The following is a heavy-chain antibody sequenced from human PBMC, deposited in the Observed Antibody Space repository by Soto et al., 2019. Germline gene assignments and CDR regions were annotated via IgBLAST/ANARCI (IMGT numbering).Heavy chain of an antibody. J-gene: IGHJ6*02. CDR2: ISYDGSNK. D-gene: IGHD1-26*01. CDR3: AKDVVVGATTGLGDYYYYYGMDV. CDR1: GFTFSSYG. Sequence: QVQLVESGGGVVQPGRSLRLSCAASGFTFSSYGMHWVRQAPGKGLEWVAVISYDGSNKYYVDSVKGRFTISRDNSKNTLYLQMNSLRAEDTAVYYCAKDVVVGATTGLGDYYYYYGMDVCGQGTTVTVSS. V-gene: IGHV3-30*18.